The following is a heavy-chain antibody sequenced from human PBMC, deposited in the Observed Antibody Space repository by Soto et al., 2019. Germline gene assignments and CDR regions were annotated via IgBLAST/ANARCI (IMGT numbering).Heavy chain of an antibody. CDR3: TRIVRRSNIDYSHYIDV. CDR2: ISGNSGDT. J-gene: IGHJ6*03. CDR1: GYSFTSHG. V-gene: IGHV1-18*01. D-gene: IGHD3-10*02. Sequence: QVQLVQSGAEVKKPGASVKVSCKASGYSFTSHGISWVRQAPGQGLEWMGWISGNSGDTNYAQKLQGRVTVTTDTSPSTGYMELRSLRSEDTSVYYCTRIVRRSNIDYSHYIDVWGKGTTVTVS.